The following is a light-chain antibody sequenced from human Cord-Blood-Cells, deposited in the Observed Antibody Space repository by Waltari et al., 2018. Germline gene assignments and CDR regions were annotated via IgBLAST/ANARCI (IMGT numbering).Light chain of an antibody. CDR2: GKN. Sequence: SSELTQDPAVSVALGQPVRIPCQGDSLRSYSARWYQQKPGQAPVLVIYGKNNRPSGIPDRFSGSSSGNTASLTITGAQAEDEADYYCNSRDSSGNHLVFGGGTKLTVL. CDR1: SLRSYS. V-gene: IGLV3-19*01. CDR3: NSRDSSGNHLV. J-gene: IGLJ2*01.